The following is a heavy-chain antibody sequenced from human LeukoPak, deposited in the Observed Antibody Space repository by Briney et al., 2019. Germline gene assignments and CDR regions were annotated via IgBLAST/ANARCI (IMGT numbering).Heavy chain of an antibody. J-gene: IGHJ4*02. CDR3: ARDRVHYGY. V-gene: IGHV1-8*01. D-gene: IGHD4-17*01. CDR2: MNPNSGNT. CDR1: GYTFISYE. Sequence: ASVKVSCKASGYTFISYEFNWVRQATGQGLEWMGWMNPNSGNTGYAQKFQGRVPMTRNTSISTAYMELSSLRSEDPAVYYCARDRVHYGYWGQGTLVTVSS.